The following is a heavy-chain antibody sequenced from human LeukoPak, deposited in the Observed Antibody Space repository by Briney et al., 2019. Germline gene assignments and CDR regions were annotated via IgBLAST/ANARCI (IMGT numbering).Heavy chain of an antibody. CDR1: GFTFRYYA. CDR2: ISVGGSST. D-gene: IGHD3-22*01. J-gene: IGHJ4*02. Sequence: SGGSLRLSCAASGFTFRYYAMSWVRQAPGKGLEWVSSISVGGSSTYYSDSVKGRFTISRDNSKNTLYLQMNSLRAEDTAVYYCANGHDSSGYYYVDWGQGTLVTVSS. CDR3: ANGHDSSGYYYVD. V-gene: IGHV3-23*01.